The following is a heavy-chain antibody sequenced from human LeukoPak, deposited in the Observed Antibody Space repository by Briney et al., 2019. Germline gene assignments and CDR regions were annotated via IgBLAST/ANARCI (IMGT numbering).Heavy chain of an antibody. J-gene: IGHJ4*02. CDR1: GYTFTGYY. V-gene: IGHV1-2*07. Sequence: ASVKVSCKGSGYTFTGYYMHLVRQAPGQGLEWMGWINPNSRGTNYAHKFQGRVTLTSDTDISTAYIELHRLRPADTAVYYCPRLRFISSWRNNDYWGRGTLVSVSS. D-gene: IGHD6-13*01. CDR2: INPNSRGT. CDR3: PRLRFISSWRNNDY.